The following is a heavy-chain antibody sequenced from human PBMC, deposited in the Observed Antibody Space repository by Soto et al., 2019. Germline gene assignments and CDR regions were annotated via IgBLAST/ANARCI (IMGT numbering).Heavy chain of an antibody. J-gene: IGHJ4*02. CDR3: ARWVEVSLDYFDS. CDR1: GGSISSYY. D-gene: IGHD2-15*01. V-gene: IGHV4-59*06. CDR2: IYHSGRT. Sequence: SETLSLTCSVSGGSISSYYCNWCRQPPGKGLEWIGHIYHSGRTYYNPSLKSRVTISVDTSKNQFSLNLSSVTAADTAVYYCARWVEVSLDYFDSWGQGTPVTVSS.